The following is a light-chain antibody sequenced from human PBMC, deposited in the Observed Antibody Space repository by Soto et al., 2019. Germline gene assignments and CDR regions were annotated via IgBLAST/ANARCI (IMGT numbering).Light chain of an antibody. V-gene: IGLV2-11*01. CDR3: CSYAGTYTWV. Sequence: QSALTQPASVSGSPGQSITISCTGTSSDVGGYKHVAWYQQYPGKAPKLIIYDVSKRPSGVPDRFSGSKSGNTASLTISGLQAEDEADYYYCSYAGTYTWVFGGGTKLTVL. CDR1: SSDVGGYKH. J-gene: IGLJ3*02. CDR2: DVS.